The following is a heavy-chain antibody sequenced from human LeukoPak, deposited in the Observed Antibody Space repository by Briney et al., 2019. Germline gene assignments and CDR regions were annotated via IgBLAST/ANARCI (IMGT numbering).Heavy chain of an antibody. CDR3: ARDSLNY. V-gene: IGHV3-30-3*01. CDR2: ISYDGSNK. Sequence: GGSLRLSCAASGFTVSSNYMSWVRQAPGKGLEWVAVISYDGSNKYYADSVKGRFTISRDNSKNTLYLQMNSLRAEDTAVYYCARDSLNYWGQGTLVTVSS. D-gene: IGHD2-8*01. CDR1: GFTVSSNY. J-gene: IGHJ4*02.